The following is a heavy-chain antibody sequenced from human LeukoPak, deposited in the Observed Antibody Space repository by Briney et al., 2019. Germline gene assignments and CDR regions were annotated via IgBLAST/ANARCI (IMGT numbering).Heavy chain of an antibody. CDR3: AKSSYGSLYYFDY. CDR2: ISGSGGST. Sequence: GGSLRLSCAASGFTFNTCGMHWVRQAPGKGLEWVSAISGSGGSTYYADSVKGRFTISRDNSKNTLYLQMNSLRAEDTAVYYCAKSSYGSLYYFDYWGQGTLVTVSS. CDR1: GFTFNTCG. D-gene: IGHD5-18*01. J-gene: IGHJ4*02. V-gene: IGHV3-23*01.